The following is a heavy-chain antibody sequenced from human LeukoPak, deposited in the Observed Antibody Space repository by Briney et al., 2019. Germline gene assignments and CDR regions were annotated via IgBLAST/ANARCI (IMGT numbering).Heavy chain of an antibody. Sequence: SETLSLTCAVYGGSFSGYYWSWIRQPPGKGLEWIGEINHSGSTNYNPSLKSRVTISVDTSKNQLSLKLSSVTAADTAVYYCARARGSGPFDYWGQGTLVTVCS. CDR1: GGSFSGYY. D-gene: IGHD5-12*01. CDR3: ARARGSGPFDY. J-gene: IGHJ4*02. CDR2: INHSGST. V-gene: IGHV4-34*01.